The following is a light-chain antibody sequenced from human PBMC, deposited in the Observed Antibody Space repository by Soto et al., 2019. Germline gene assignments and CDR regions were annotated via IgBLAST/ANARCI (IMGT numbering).Light chain of an antibody. CDR1: QRVTSNC. CDR3: QQYGRSPLLYT. V-gene: IGKV3-20*01. Sequence: ENVLTQSPGTLSFSPGERATLSCRASQRVTSNCLAWYQQKPGQAPRLLIYGASTRAAGVPDRFSGSGSGPDFTLTITGLEPEDFAVYYCQQYGRSPLLYTFGQGTKL. J-gene: IGKJ2*01. CDR2: GAS.